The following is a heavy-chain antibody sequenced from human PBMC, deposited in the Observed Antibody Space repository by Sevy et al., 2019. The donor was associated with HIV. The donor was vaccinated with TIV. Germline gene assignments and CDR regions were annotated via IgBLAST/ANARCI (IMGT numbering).Heavy chain of an antibody. V-gene: IGHV3-33*01. CDR2: IWSDGSKK. Sequence: GGSLRLSCAASGFTFSNYGMHWVRQVPGKGLEWVAIIWSDGSKKLHSDSVKGRFTISRDNSKNTLYLQMNSLKPEDTAVYYCARDLGAYCGGDCYFGRFDPWGQRTLVTVSS. CDR1: GFTFSNYG. D-gene: IGHD2-21*02. CDR3: ARDLGAYCGGDCYFGRFDP. J-gene: IGHJ5*02.